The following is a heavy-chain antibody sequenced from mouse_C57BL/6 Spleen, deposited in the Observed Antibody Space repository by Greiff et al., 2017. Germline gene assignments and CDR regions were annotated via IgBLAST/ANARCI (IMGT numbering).Heavy chain of an antibody. CDR1: GYTFTSYW. CDR3: ESLGYDGSRGGWYFDV. D-gene: IGHD1-1*01. V-gene: IGHV1-72*01. CDR2: IDPNSGGT. J-gene: IGHJ1*03. Sequence: QVQLQQSGAELVKPGASVKLSCKASGYTFTSYWMHWVKQRPGRGLEWIGRIDPNSGGTKYNEKFKGKATLTVDKPSSTAYMQLSSLTSADSEDYYCESLGYDGSRGGWYFDVWGTGTTVTVSS.